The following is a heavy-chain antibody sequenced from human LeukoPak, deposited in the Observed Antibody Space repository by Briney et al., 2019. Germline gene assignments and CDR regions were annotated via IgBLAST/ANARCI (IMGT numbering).Heavy chain of an antibody. J-gene: IGHJ6*03. CDR2: ISAYNGNT. V-gene: IGHV1-18*01. CDR3: ARARVRGYGDSSRDYYMDV. Sequence: ASVKVSCKASGYTFTSYGISWVRQAPGQGLEWMGWISAYNGNTNYAQKLQGRVTMTTDTSTSTAYMELRSLRSDDTAVYYCARARVRGYGDSSRDYYMDVWGKGTTVTVSS. D-gene: IGHD4-17*01. CDR1: GYTFTSYG.